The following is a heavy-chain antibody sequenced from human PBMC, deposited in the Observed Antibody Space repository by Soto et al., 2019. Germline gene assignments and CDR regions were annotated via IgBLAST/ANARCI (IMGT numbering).Heavy chain of an antibody. D-gene: IGHD3-9*01. J-gene: IGHJ6*02. Sequence: PSETLSLTCAVSIGSISSYYWSWIRQPPGKGLEWIGYIYYSGCTNYNPSLKSRVTILVDMSKNQFSLKLRSVTAADTAVYYCARLKPSDWDYYYGMDVWGQGTTVTVSS. CDR1: IGSISSYY. CDR2: IYYSGCT. CDR3: ARLKPSDWDYYYGMDV. V-gene: IGHV4-59*01.